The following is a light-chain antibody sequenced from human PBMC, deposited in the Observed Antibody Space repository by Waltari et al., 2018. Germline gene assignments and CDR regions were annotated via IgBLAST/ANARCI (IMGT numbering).Light chain of an antibody. Sequence: QSALTQPRSVSGSPGQSVTISCTGTSSDVGGYDYFSWYQHHPGKAPKLILCDVTKRRSWGPDRFSGSKSGNTASLTISGLQAEDEADYYCCSYAGRYTHVVFGGGTKLTVL. CDR3: CSYAGRYTHVV. V-gene: IGLV2-11*01. CDR2: DVT. J-gene: IGLJ2*01. CDR1: SSDVGGYDY.